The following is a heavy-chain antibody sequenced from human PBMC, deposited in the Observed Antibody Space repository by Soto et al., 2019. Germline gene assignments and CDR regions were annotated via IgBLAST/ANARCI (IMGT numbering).Heavy chain of an antibody. Sequence: GGSLRLSCAASGFTFSSYGMHWVRQAPGKGLEWVAVISYDGSNKYYADSVKGRFTISRDNSKNTLYLQMNSLRAEDTAVYYCARDTMVAATYIDYWGQGTLVTVSS. J-gene: IGHJ4*02. D-gene: IGHD2-15*01. CDR3: ARDTMVAATYIDY. CDR1: GFTFSSYG. CDR2: ISYDGSNK. V-gene: IGHV3-30*03.